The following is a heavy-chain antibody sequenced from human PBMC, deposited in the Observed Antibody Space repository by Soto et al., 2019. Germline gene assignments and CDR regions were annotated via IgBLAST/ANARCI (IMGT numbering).Heavy chain of an antibody. CDR1: GFTYSNGR. CDR2: IKSKTDRGTT. J-gene: IGHJ6*02. CDR3: TTALAARPFVGMDV. Sequence: GGSLRLSCAPSGFTYSNGRLNWDRQAPGKGLEWVGGIKSKTDRGTTDYAPPVKGRFTISRDDSKNTLYLQMNSLKAADTAVYYCTTALAARPFVGMDVWGQGTTVTVSS. D-gene: IGHD6-6*01. V-gene: IGHV3-15*07.